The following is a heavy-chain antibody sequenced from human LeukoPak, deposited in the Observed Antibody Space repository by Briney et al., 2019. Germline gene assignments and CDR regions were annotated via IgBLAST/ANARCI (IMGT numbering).Heavy chain of an antibody. CDR3: ARHGSRWRGGLVGAFDY. V-gene: IGHV4-61*02. CDR1: GGSISSGSYY. J-gene: IGHJ4*02. Sequence: SETLSLTCTVSGGSISSGSYYWSWIRQPAGKGLEWIGRIYTSGSTNYNPSLKSRVTISVDTSKNQFSLKLGSVTAADTAVYYCARHGSRWRGGLVGAFDYWGQGTLVTVSS. D-gene: IGHD1-26*01. CDR2: IYTSGST.